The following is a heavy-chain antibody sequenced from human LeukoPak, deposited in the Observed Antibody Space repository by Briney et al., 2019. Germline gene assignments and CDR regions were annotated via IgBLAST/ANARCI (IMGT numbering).Heavy chain of an antibody. J-gene: IGHJ4*02. D-gene: IGHD3-9*01. V-gene: IGHV1-46*01. CDR1: GYTFTSYY. CDR3: ARGDYDLLTGSYSNFDY. Sequence: ASVKVPCKASGYTFTSYYMHWVRQAPGQGLEWMGIINPSGGSTSYAQKFQGRVTMTRDTSTSTVYMELSSLRSEDTAVYYCARGDYDLLTGSYSNFDYWGQGTLVTVSS. CDR2: INPSGGST.